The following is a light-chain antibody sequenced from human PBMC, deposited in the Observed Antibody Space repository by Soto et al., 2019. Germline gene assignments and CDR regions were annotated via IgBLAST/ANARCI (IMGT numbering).Light chain of an antibody. Sequence: DVPMTHDASTLTATVRYRFNITCRASQSISGWLAWYQQKPGKAPKLLIYDVSSLESGVPSRFSGSGSGTEFTLAISSLQPDDFTPYYCQQYTIYPCPFAQRTK. CDR2: DVS. CDR3: QQYTIYPCP. CDR1: QSISGW. J-gene: IGKJ1*01. V-gene: IGKV1-5*01.